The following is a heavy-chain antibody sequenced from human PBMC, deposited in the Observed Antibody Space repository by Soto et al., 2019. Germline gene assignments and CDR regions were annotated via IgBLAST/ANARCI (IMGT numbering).Heavy chain of an antibody. CDR3: ARFKRGVTTDY. D-gene: IGHD4-17*01. V-gene: IGHV4-34*01. Sequence: PSETLSLTCAVYGGSFSGYYWSWIRQPPGKGLEWIGEINHSGSTNYNPSLKSRVTISVDTSKNQFSLKLSSVTAADTAVYYCARFKRGVTTDYWGQGTLVTVSS. CDR1: GGSFSGYY. J-gene: IGHJ4*02. CDR2: INHSGST.